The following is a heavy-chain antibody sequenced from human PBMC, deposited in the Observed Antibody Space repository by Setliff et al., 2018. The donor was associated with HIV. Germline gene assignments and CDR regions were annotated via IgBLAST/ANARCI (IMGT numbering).Heavy chain of an antibody. CDR1: GITFNTYA. CDR3: ARAPLYDFWSPGFDAFDI. J-gene: IGHJ3*02. D-gene: IGHD3-3*01. CDR2: ISYDGGHK. V-gene: IGHV3-30*04. Sequence: GGSLRLSCAASGITFNTYAMHWVRQAPGKGLGWVAVISYDGGHKYYADSVKGRFTISRDNSKNTLYLQMNSLRAEDTAVYYCARAPLYDFWSPGFDAFDIWGQGTMGTVSS.